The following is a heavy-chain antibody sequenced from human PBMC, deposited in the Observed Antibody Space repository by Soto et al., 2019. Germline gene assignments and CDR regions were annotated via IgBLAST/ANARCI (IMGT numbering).Heavy chain of an antibody. CDR3: EAGSSGSYLWFDP. CDR1: GFTFSNYD. D-gene: IGHD3-10*01. CDR2: ILRDGSTK. J-gene: IGHJ5*02. Sequence: VQLVESGGGVVQPGTSLRLSCTASGFTFSNYDMHWVRQAPGKGLEWVAVILRDGSTKYYADSMKGRFTISRDNSKNTVYLQMNSLRTDDTAVYYCEAGSSGSYLWFDPWGQGTLVTVSS. V-gene: IGHV3-30*03.